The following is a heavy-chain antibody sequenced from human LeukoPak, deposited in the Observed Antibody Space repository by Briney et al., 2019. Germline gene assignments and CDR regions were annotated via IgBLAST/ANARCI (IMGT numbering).Heavy chain of an antibody. Sequence: GGSLRLSCAASGFTFSSYAMSGVRQAPGKGLEGVSAISGSGGSTYYADSVKGRFTISRDNSKNTLYLQMNSLGAEDTAVYYCAKGLSGYSYGFNDIWGQGTMVTVSS. V-gene: IGHV3-23*01. CDR1: GFTFSSYA. CDR2: ISGSGGST. CDR3: AKGLSGYSYGFNDI. D-gene: IGHD5-18*01. J-gene: IGHJ3*02.